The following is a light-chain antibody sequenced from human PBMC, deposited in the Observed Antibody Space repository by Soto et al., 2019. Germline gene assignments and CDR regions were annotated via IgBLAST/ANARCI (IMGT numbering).Light chain of an antibody. V-gene: IGLV2-14*01. CDR2: EVS. CDR1: SGNVGGYNY. Sequence: QSARTQPASVSGSLGRPITISCPGTSGNVGGYNYASWYQQHPGKAPKLMIYEVSNRPSGVSNRFSGSKSGNTASLTISGLQAEDEADYYCSSYTSSSTRVFGGGTKLTVL. CDR3: SSYTSSSTRV. J-gene: IGLJ3*02.